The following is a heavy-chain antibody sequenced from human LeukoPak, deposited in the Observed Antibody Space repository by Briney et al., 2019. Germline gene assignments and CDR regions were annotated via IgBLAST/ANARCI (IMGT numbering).Heavy chain of an antibody. CDR2: ISAYNGNT. CDR3: ARGPGESDAFDI. J-gene: IGHJ3*02. CDR1: GYTFTSYG. D-gene: IGHD3-16*01. V-gene: IGHV1-18*01. Sequence: ASVKVSCKASGYTFTSYGISWVRQAPGQGLEWMGWISAYNGNTNYAQKFQGRVTMTRDTSTSAVYMVLSSLRSEDTAVYYCARGPGESDAFDIWGQGTMVTVSS.